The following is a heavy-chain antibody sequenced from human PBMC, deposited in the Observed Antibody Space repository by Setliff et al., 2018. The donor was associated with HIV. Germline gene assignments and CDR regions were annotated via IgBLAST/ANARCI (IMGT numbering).Heavy chain of an antibody. D-gene: IGHD2-21*01. V-gene: IGHV3-20*04. J-gene: IGHJ6*03. Sequence: GGSLRLSCAASGFTFDGYGMNWVRHGPGKGLEWVSGINWNGGSADYADSMKGRFTISRDNAKNSLYLQMNSLRAEDTALYYCARGPPRAYDSYDDMDVWGKGTRVTVSS. CDR1: GFTFDGYG. CDR2: INWNGGSA. CDR3: ARGPPRAYDSYDDMDV.